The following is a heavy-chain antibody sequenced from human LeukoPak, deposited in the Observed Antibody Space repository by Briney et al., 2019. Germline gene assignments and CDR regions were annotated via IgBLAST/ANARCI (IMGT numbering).Heavy chain of an antibody. CDR2: IYSGGST. CDR1: GFPVSSNY. CDR3: AGLPPLRRGGY. D-gene: IGHD3-16*01. V-gene: IGHV3-66*02. Sequence: GGSLRLSCAASGFPVSSNYMSWVRQAPGKGLEWVSVIYSGGSTYYADSVKGRFTISRDNSKNTLYLQMNSLRAEDTAVYYCAGLPPLRRGGYWGQGTLVTVSS. J-gene: IGHJ4*02.